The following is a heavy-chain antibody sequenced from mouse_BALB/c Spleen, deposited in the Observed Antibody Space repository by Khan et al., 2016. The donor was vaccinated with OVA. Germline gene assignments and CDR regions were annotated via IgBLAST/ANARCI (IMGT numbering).Heavy chain of an antibody. J-gene: IGHJ3*01. Sequence: VQLQQSGPDLVKPGASVKMSCKASGYSFTGYYMNWVKQSHGKSLECIGRVNPNTGNTNYNQKFRGTAILIVDTSSSTAYMALRSLTSEASAVYYCARGYAFFAYGGQGTLVTVSA. CDR1: GYSFTGYY. D-gene: IGHD2-14*01. CDR3: ARGYAFFAY. V-gene: IGHV1-26*01. CDR2: VNPNTGNT.